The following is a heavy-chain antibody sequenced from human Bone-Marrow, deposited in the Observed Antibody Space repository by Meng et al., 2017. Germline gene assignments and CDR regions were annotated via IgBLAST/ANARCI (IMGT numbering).Heavy chain of an antibody. CDR2: IYYSGST. J-gene: IGHJ1*01. Sequence: PVSGPGMVKPSATPSLPCSVSGGSISSYYWSWIRQPPGKGLEWIGYIYYSGSTNYNPSLKSRVTISVDTSKNQFSLKLSSVTAADTAVYYCASYNWNDGYFQHWGQGTLVTVSS. CDR1: GGSISSYY. D-gene: IGHD1-20*01. V-gene: IGHV4-59*01. CDR3: ASYNWNDGYFQH.